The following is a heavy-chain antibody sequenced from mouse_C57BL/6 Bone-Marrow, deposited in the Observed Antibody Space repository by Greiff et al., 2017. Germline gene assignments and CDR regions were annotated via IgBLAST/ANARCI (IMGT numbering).Heavy chain of an antibody. CDR2: IYPRSGNT. J-gene: IGHJ4*01. CDR1: GYTFTSYG. Sequence: QVQLQQSGAELARPGASVKLSCKASGYTFTSYGISWVKQRTGQGLEWIGEIYPRSGNTYYNEKFKGKATLTADKSSSTAYMELRSLTSEDSAVYFCAGTRGITTVVATDYAMDYWGQGTSVTVSS. D-gene: IGHD1-1*01. V-gene: IGHV1-81*01. CDR3: AGTRGITTVVATDYAMDY.